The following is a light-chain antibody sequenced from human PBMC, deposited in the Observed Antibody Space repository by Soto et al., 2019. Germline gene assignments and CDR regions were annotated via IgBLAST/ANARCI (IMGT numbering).Light chain of an antibody. CDR3: QQSYSTPWT. Sequence: QMTQSAATLSVSLGDRVTITCRASQSISSYLNWYQQKKGKAPKLLIYATSSLQSGVPSRFSGSGYGTDFNLTISSLQTEDFATYYCQQSYSTPWTFGQGTKVDI. CDR2: ATS. CDR1: QSISSY. V-gene: IGKV1-39*01. J-gene: IGKJ1*01.